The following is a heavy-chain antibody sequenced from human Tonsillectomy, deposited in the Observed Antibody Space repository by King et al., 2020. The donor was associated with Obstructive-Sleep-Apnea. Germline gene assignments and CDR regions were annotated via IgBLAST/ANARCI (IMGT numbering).Heavy chain of an antibody. Sequence: VQLVESGGGLVQPVRSLRLSCAASGFTFDDYAMHWVRQDPGKGRGWVSGISWNRGSIGFADSVKGRLTISRDNAKNSLYLQMNSLRAEDTALYYCAKGNYGDYESSFDYWGQGTLVTVSS. V-gene: IGHV3-9*01. CDR1: GFTFDDYA. D-gene: IGHD4-17*01. J-gene: IGHJ4*02. CDR3: AKGNYGDYESSFDY. CDR2: ISWNRGSI.